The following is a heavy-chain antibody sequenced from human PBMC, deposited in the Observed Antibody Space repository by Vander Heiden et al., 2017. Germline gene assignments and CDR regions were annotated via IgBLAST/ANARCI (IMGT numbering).Heavy chain of an antibody. D-gene: IGHD2-2*02. V-gene: IGHV3-30*18. CDR3: ANGCSSTSCYTEYFQH. CDR2: ISHDGSNK. CDR1: GFTFSSSG. J-gene: IGHJ1*01. Sequence: QVQLVESGGGVVQPGRSLRLSCAASGFTFSSSGLHWVRQGPGKGLEWVAVISHDGSNKYYADSVKGRFTVSRDNSKNTMYLQMNSLRAEDTAVYYCANGCSSTSCYTEYFQHWGQGTLVTVSS.